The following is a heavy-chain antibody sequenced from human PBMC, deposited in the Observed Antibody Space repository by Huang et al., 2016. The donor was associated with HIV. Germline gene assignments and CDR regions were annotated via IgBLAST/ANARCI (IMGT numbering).Heavy chain of an antibody. CDR2: FDPEIGET. CDR1: DYTLTELS. J-gene: IGHJ4*02. CDR3: ATGFDVFFDF. V-gene: IGHV1-24*01. Sequence: QVQLVQSRAEVQKPGASVKVSCKVSDYTLTELSIHWVRQPPGKGLMWMGGFDPEIGETIYAQKCQGRVTMTEDTATETAFMELSGLRPEDTAVYYCATGFDVFFDFWGQGTLVTVSS. D-gene: IGHD3-9*01.